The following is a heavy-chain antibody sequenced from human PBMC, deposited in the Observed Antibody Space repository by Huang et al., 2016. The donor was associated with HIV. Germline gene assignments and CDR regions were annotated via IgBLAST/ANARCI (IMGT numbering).Heavy chain of an antibody. CDR2: IIPIVGTA. D-gene: IGHD3-22*01. CDR1: GGTFSSYA. J-gene: IGHJ4*02. CDR3: ARARGYYDSSVSYYFDY. V-gene: IGHV1-69*13. Sequence: QVQLVQSGAEVKKPGSSVKVSCKASGGTFSSYAISWVRQAPGQGLEWMGGIIPIVGTANYAQKFQGRVTITADEATSTAYMELSSLRSEDTAVYYCARARGYYDSSVSYYFDYWGQGTLVTVSS.